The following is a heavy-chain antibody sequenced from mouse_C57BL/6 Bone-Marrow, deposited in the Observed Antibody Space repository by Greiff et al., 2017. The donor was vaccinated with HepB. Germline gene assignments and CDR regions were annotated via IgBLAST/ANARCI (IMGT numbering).Heavy chain of an antibody. CDR2: ISNGGGST. Sequence: EVQGVESGGGLVQPGGSLKLSCAASGFTFSDYYMYWVRQTPEKRLEWVAYISNGGGSTYYPDTVKGRFTISRDNAKNTLYLQMSRLKSEDTAMYYRARGGVYDGVYFDYWGQGTTLTVSS. V-gene: IGHV5-12*01. J-gene: IGHJ2*01. CDR1: GFTFSDYY. D-gene: IGHD2-3*01. CDR3: ARGGVYDGVYFDY.